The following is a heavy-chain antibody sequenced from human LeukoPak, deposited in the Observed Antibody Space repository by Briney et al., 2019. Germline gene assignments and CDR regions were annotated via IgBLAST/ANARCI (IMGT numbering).Heavy chain of an antibody. V-gene: IGHV3-53*01. CDR1: GFTVSSNY. CDR3: ARDGYGSGLNGGRWFDP. J-gene: IGHJ5*02. CDR2: IYSGGNT. D-gene: IGHD6-19*01. Sequence: PGGSLRLSCAASGFTVSSNYMSWVRQAPGKGLEWVSVIYSGGNTYYADSVKGRFTISRDNSKNTLYLQMNSLRAEDTAVYYCARDGYGSGLNGGRWFDPWGQGTLVTVSS.